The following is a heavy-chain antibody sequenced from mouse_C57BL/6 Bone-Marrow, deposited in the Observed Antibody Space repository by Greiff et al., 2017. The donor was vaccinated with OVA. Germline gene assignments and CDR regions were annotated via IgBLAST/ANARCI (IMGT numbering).Heavy chain of an antibody. CDR1: GYTFTSYW. J-gene: IGHJ2*01. CDR2: IDPSDSYT. V-gene: IGHV1-69*01. CDR3: AREDFFDY. Sequence: QVQLQQPGAELVMPGASVKLSCKASGYTFTSYWMHWVKQRPGQGLEWIGQIDPSDSYTNYNQKFKGKSTLTVDKSSSTAYMQLSSLTSGDTAVYYCAREDFFDYWGKGTTLTVSS.